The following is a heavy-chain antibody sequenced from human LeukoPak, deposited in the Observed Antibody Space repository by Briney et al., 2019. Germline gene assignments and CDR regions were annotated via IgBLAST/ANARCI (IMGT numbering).Heavy chain of an antibody. Sequence: GGSLRLPCAVSGFTVTDNYMSWVRQAPGEGLQWVSVIYPDGRTYYADSVKGRFTISRDISRNTLLLQMNSLRPDDTAVHYCARTNPVYGDYDYWGQGTLVTVSS. CDR3: ARTNPVYGDYDY. CDR1: GFTVTDNY. J-gene: IGHJ4*02. D-gene: IGHD4-17*01. V-gene: IGHV3-53*01. CDR2: IYPDGRT.